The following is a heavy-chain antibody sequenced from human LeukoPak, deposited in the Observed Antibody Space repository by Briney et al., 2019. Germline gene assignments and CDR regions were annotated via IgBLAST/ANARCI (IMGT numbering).Heavy chain of an antibody. CDR1: GFTFSNYA. CDR3: VHSSYGSGSYYKDY. J-gene: IGHJ4*02. V-gene: IGHV3-23*01. D-gene: IGHD3-10*01. Sequence: PGGSLRLSCAASGFTFSNYAMSWVRQAPGKRLEWVSAISGSGGSTYYADSVKGRFTISRDNSKNTLYLQMNSLRAEDTAVYYCVHSSYGSGSYYKDYWGQGTLVTVSS. CDR2: ISGSGGST.